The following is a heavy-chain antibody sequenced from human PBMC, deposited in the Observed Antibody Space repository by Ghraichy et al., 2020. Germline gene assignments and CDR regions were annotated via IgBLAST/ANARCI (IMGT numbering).Heavy chain of an antibody. Sequence: SETLSLTCTVSGGSINSGGYHWSWIRQVPGKGLEWIGYIYYSGSTYYNPSLKSRVTISQDSPKNQFSLKLTYVTAADTAMYFCARGYSGSNGWFDPWGQGTLVTVSS. V-gene: IGHV4-31*03. CDR2: IYYSGST. D-gene: IGHD1-26*01. CDR1: GGSINSGGYH. CDR3: ARGYSGSNGWFDP. J-gene: IGHJ5*02.